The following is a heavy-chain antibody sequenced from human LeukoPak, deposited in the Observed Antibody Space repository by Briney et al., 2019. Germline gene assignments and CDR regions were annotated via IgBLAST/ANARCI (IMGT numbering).Heavy chain of an antibody. J-gene: IGHJ4*02. CDR1: GFTFSSYG. CDR2: ISYDGSNK. Sequence: QPGGSLRLSCAASGFTFSSYGMHWVRQAPGKGLEWVAVISYDGSNKYYADSVKGRFTISRDNSKNTLYLQMNSLRAEDTAVYYCAKIVGGDYPFDYWGQGTLVTVSS. V-gene: IGHV3-30*18. D-gene: IGHD4-17*01. CDR3: AKIVGGDYPFDY.